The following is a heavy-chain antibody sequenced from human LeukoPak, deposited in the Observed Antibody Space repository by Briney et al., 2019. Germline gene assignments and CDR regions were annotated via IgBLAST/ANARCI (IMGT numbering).Heavy chain of an antibody. CDR1: GFTFNNAW. V-gene: IGHV3-48*02. CDR3: ARGFAGFDP. Sequence: PGGSLRLSCAASGFTFNNAWMNWVRQGPGKGLEWVSAISTTGNTVYYADSVKGRFTISRDNAQNSLHLQMNSLRDEDTAVYYCARGFAGFDPWGQGTLVTVSS. J-gene: IGHJ5*02. CDR2: ISTTGNTV.